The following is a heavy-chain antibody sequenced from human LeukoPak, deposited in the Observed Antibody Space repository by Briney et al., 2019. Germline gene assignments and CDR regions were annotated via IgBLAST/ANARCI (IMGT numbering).Heavy chain of an antibody. CDR1: GGSISNFY. D-gene: IGHD3-10*01. Sequence: SETLSLTCTVSGGSISNFYWSWIRQPAGKGLEWIGRIYTSGSTNYNPSLKSRVTMSVDTSKNQFSLKLSSVTAADTAVYYCARDTYYYGSGSYSHFDYWGQGTLVTVSS. CDR2: IYTSGST. V-gene: IGHV4-4*07. J-gene: IGHJ4*02. CDR3: ARDTYYYGSGSYSHFDY.